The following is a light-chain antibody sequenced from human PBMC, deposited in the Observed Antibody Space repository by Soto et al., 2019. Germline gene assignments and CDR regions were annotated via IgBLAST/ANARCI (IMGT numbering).Light chain of an antibody. CDR1: QSVSSY. J-gene: IGKJ2*01. V-gene: IGKV3-11*01. CDR2: DAS. CDR3: QQRSNCPPYT. Sequence: EIVLTQSPATLSLSPGERATLSCRASQSVSSYLAWYQQKPGQAPRLLIYDASNRATGIPARFSGSGSGTDFNLTISSLAPEDFAVYYCQQRSNCPPYTFGQGTKLEIK.